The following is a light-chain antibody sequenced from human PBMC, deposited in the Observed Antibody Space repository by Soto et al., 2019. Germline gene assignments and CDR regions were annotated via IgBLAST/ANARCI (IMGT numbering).Light chain of an antibody. CDR1: QSISSW. CDR3: QQYNSYSLWT. CDR2: DAS. J-gene: IGKJ1*01. V-gene: IGKV1-5*01. Sequence: DIQMTQSPSTLSASVGDRVTITCRASQSISSWLGWYQQKPGKAPKLLIYDASSLESGVPSRFSGSGSGTEFTLTISSLQPDDFATYYCQQYNSYSLWTFGQGTKVDIK.